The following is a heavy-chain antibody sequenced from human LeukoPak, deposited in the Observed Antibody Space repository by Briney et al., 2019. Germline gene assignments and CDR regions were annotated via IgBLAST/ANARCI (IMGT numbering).Heavy chain of an antibody. J-gene: IGHJ4*02. V-gene: IGHV3-7*01. CDR1: GFTFSTFW. CDR2: IKQDGNTK. Sequence: PGGSLRLSCAASGFTFSTFWITWIRQSPGKGLEWVANIKQDGNTKYYVDSVKGRFTISRDNPNNLLYLQINSLRAEDTAVYYCARGDGSSSGLYFQYWGQGTLVTVSS. CDR3: ARGDGSSSGLYFQY. D-gene: IGHD6-6*01.